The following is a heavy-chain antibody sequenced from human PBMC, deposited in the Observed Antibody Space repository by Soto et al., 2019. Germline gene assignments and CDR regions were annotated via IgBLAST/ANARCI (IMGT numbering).Heavy chain of an antibody. CDR2: MTTNSDI. D-gene: IGHD3-16*01. V-gene: IGHV3-21*01. Sequence: GGSLRLSCAASRFTFTSYSIHWVRQAPGRGLEWVSAMTTNSDIYYADSVKGRFTISRGNAKNSVSLQMDSLRAEDTAVYFCARVVTVWRLACCLVFWGQGILVTV. CDR1: RFTFTSYS. CDR3: ARVVTVWRLACCLVF. J-gene: IGHJ4*03.